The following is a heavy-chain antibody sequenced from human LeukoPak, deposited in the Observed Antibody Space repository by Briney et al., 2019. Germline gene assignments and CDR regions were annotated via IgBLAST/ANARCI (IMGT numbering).Heavy chain of an antibody. CDR1: DTIVMSNY. J-gene: IGHJ3*02. CDR2: IYNDGSA. Sequence: GGSLRLSCAASDTIVMSNYMTWARQAPGKGLEWVSVIYNDGSAYYADSVRGRFTISRDTSKNTVYLQMNSLRAEDTAVYYCAIRGGPGSLDAFDIWGQGTMVTVSS. V-gene: IGHV3-53*01. CDR3: AIRGGPGSLDAFDI. D-gene: IGHD1-14*01.